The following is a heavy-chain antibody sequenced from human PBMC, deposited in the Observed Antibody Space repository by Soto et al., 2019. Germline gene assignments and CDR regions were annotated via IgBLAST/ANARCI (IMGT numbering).Heavy chain of an antibody. CDR2: ISPLKGCT. J-gene: IGHJ1*01. CDR3: AMDYGDRTESFKH. V-gene: IGHV1-18*04. CDR1: GYTFTRYG. Sequence: QGQLVQSGPDLKRPGASMKVSCKTSGYTFTRYGISWVRQAPGQGVEWMAWISPLKGCTHYSQKAQGRVTLSTATCSPTAYMEMTTLRVDDTAVYYCAMDYGDRTESFKHWGQATLVT. D-gene: IGHD4-17*01.